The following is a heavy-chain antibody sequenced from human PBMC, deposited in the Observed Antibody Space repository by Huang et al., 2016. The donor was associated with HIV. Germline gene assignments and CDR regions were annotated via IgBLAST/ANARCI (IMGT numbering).Heavy chain of an antibody. Sequence: EVLLVQSGAEVKKPGESLKISCRGSGYSFTSHWIAWVRTMPGKGLEWMGIIYPGDSETRYSPSCQGLVTISADKSINTAYLQWSSLKASDTAMYYCARRPDYHGMDVWGQGTTVIVSS. CDR3: ARRPDYHGMDV. J-gene: IGHJ6*02. CDR2: IYPGDSET. V-gene: IGHV5-51*01. CDR1: GYSFTSHW. D-gene: IGHD3-10*01.